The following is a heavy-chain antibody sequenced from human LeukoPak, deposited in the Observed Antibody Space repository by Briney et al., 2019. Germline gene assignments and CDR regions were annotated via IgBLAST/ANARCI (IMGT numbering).Heavy chain of an antibody. CDR2: IYDDGGT. Sequence: PGGSLRLSCAASGFSVSKTYMNWVRQAPGKGLEWVSVIYDDGGTYYADSVKGRFTIYRDNSKNTLYLQMNSLRAEDTAVYYCAKYRRGDCSSTSCYGLDYWGQGTLVTVSS. CDR3: AKYRRGDCSSTSCYGLDY. J-gene: IGHJ4*02. V-gene: IGHV3-53*01. CDR1: GFSVSKTY. D-gene: IGHD2-2*01.